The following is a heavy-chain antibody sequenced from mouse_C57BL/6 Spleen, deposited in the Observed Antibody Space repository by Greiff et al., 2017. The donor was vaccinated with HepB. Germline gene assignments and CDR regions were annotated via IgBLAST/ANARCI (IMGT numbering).Heavy chain of an antibody. V-gene: IGHV14-2*01. Sequence: EVQVVESGAELVKPGASVKLSCTASGFNIKDYYMHWVKQRTEQGLEWIGRIDPEDGETKYAPKFQGKATITADTSSNTAYLQLSSLTSEDTAVYYCAFTTVVATKAWFAYWGQGTLVTVSA. CDR1: GFNIKDYY. D-gene: IGHD1-1*01. CDR3: AFTTVVATKAWFAY. CDR2: IDPEDGET. J-gene: IGHJ3*01.